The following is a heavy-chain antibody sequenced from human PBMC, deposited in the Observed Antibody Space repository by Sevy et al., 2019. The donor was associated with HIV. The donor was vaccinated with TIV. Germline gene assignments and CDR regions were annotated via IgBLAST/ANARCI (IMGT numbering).Heavy chain of an antibody. CDR2: IYYSGST. J-gene: IGHJ4*02. D-gene: IGHD3-22*01. V-gene: IGHV4-39*01. CDR3: GYDSSGYYLIDY. CDR1: GGSISSSSYY. Sequence: SEILSLTCTVSGGSISSSSYYWGWIRQPPGKGLEWIGSIYYSGSTYYNPSLMSRVTISVDTSKNQFSLKLSSVTAADTAVYYCGYDSSGYYLIDYWGQGTLVTVSS.